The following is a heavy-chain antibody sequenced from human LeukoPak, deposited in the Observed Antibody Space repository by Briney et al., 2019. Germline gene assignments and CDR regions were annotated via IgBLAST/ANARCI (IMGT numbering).Heavy chain of an antibody. D-gene: IGHD2-2*02. CDR1: GDSINSGGFY. J-gene: IGHJ5*02. Sequence: SQTLSLTCNVSGDSINSGGFYWNWIRQPPGKGLEWIAYIHQSGITVSNPSLKSRVTISVDRSKNQFSLKLSSVTAADTAVYYCARVHTYLNYFGPWGQGTLVTVSS. V-gene: IGHV4-30-2*01. CDR3: ARVHTYLNYFGP. CDR2: IHQSGIT.